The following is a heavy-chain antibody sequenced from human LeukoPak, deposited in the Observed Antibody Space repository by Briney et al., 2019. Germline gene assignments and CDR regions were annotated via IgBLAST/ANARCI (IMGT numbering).Heavy chain of an antibody. J-gene: IGHJ3*01. D-gene: IGHD3-16*01. CDR1: GFTFRTYG. Sequence: PGGSLRLSCAASGFTFRTYGMHWVRQAPGKGLKRVTFIRYDGSDKYYADSVRGRFTISRDNSKNTLFLQMNSLRFDDTAVYYCAKRADYYDSSRASYDAFDLWGQGTMVTVSS. V-gene: IGHV3-30*02. CDR2: IRYDGSDK. CDR3: AKRADYYDSSRASYDAFDL.